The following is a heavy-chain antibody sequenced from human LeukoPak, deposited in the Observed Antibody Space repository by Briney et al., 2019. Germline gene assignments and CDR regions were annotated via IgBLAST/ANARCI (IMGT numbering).Heavy chain of an antibody. Sequence: GGSLRLSCAASGFTFSSYAMSWVRRAPGKGLEWVSAISGSGGSTYYADSVKGRFTISRDNSKNTLYLQMNSLRAEDTAVYYCAKDQSQYTYYYDSSGYPPDYWGQGTLVTVSS. J-gene: IGHJ4*02. CDR3: AKDQSQYTYYYDSSGYPPDY. V-gene: IGHV3-23*01. CDR2: ISGSGGST. D-gene: IGHD3-22*01. CDR1: GFTFSSYA.